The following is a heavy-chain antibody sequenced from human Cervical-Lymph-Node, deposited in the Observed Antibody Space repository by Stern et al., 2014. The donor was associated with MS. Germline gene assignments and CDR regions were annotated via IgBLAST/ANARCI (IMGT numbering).Heavy chain of an antibody. Sequence: EVQLVESGGGLVQPGGSLRLSCAASGFTFSSYWMHWVRQAPGKGLEWVSRINKDGRGTNYADSVRGRFTISRDNAKNTLYLQMNSLRAEDTAVYYCVRDGDAYNFDYWGQGTLVTVSS. V-gene: IGHV3-74*01. D-gene: IGHD5-24*01. CDR1: GFTFSSYW. J-gene: IGHJ4*02. CDR2: INKDGRGT. CDR3: VRDGDAYNFDY.